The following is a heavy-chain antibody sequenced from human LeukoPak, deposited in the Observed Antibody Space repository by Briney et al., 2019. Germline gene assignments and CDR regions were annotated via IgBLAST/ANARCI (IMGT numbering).Heavy chain of an antibody. J-gene: IGHJ3*02. CDR1: GGSISSYY. CDR3: ARENCSGGSCYGGGAFDI. Sequence: KPSETPSLTCTVSGGSISSYYWSWIRQPPGKGLEWIGYIYYSGSTNYNPSLKSRVTISVDTSKNQFSLKLSSVTAADMAVYYCARENCSGGSCYGGGAFDIWGQGTMVTVSS. D-gene: IGHD2-15*01. CDR2: IYYSGST. V-gene: IGHV4-59*01.